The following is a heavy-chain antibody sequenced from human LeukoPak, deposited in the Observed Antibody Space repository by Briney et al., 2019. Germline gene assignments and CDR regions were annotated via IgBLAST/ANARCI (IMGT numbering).Heavy chain of an antibody. CDR1: GGSISSSSYY. Sequence: SETLSLTXTVSGGSISSSSYYWGWIRQPPGKGLEWIGSIYYSGSTYYNPSLKSRVTISVDTSKNQFSLKLSSVTAADTAVYYCARYYRDYYGSGSHRRGYFDYWGQGTLVTVSS. V-gene: IGHV4-39*01. CDR2: IYYSGST. CDR3: ARYYRDYYGSGSHRRGYFDY. J-gene: IGHJ4*02. D-gene: IGHD3-10*01.